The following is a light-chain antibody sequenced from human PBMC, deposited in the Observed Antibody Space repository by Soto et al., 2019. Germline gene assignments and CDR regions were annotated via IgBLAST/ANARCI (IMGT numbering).Light chain of an antibody. Sequence: QSVLTQPGSVSGSPGQSITNYCTGTHSDVGSYNLVSWYQQHPGKAPKVIIYEVSERPSGVSDRFSGSKSGNTASLMISGLQAEDEADYYCCSYAGSTTQTYVFGRGTKVTV. V-gene: IGLV2-23*02. CDR2: EVS. CDR3: CSYAGSTTQTYV. J-gene: IGLJ1*01. CDR1: HSDVGSYNL.